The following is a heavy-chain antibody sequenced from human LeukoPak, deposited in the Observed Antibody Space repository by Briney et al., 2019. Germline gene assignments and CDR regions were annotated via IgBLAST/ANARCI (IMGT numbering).Heavy chain of an antibody. CDR1: GFTFSSYG. CDR3: ASGGRYSYGSFDY. Sequence: GGSLRLSCAASGFTFSSYGMHWVRQAPGKGLEWVAVIWYDGSNKYYADSVKGRFTISRDNSKNTLYLQMNSLRAEDTAMYYCASGGRYSYGSFDYWGQGSLVTVSS. D-gene: IGHD5-18*01. J-gene: IGHJ4*02. V-gene: IGHV3-33*01. CDR2: IWYDGSNK.